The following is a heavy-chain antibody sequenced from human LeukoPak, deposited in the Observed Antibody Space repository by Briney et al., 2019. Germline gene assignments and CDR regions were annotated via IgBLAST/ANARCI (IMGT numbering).Heavy chain of an antibody. J-gene: IGHJ6*03. V-gene: IGHV3-21*01. CDR2: ITTSSSYM. D-gene: IGHD6-19*01. CDR3: ARDTVSSGWYWQLPYYYYYYMDV. Sequence: PGGSLRLSCAASGFTFSAYNTNWVRRTPGKGLEWVSSITTSSSYMFYADSVRGRFTISRDNAKNSLYLQMNSLRAEDTAVYYCARDTVSSGWYWQLPYYYYYYMDVWGKGTTVTVSS. CDR1: GFTFSAYN.